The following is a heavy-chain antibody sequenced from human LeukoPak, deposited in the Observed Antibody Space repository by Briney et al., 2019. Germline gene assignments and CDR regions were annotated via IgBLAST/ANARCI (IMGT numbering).Heavy chain of an antibody. CDR2: IYYSGGT. V-gene: IGHV4-39*07. Sequence: PSETLSLTCTVSGGSISSRTYYWGWIRQPPGKGLEWIGNIYYSGGTYYNPSLRSRVTISVDTSKNQFSLKLSSVTAADTAVYYCARNTRINYGSGSYSTSYDYGMDVWGQGTTVTVSS. J-gene: IGHJ6*02. CDR3: ARNTRINYGSGSYSTSYDYGMDV. D-gene: IGHD3-10*01. CDR1: GGSISSRTYY.